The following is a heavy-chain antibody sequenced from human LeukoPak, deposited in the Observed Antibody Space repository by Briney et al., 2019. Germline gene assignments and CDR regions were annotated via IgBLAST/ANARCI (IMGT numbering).Heavy chain of an antibody. CDR1: GYTITGYY. CDR2: INPSGGST. CDR3: ATGIGSYYDSSAIGDY. V-gene: IGHV1-46*01. D-gene: IGHD3-22*01. J-gene: IGHJ4*02. Sequence: ASVKVSCKASGYTITGYYMHWVRQAPGQGLEWMGIINPSGGSTSYAQKFQGRVTMTRDTSTSTVYMELSSLRSEDTAVYYCATGIGSYYDSSAIGDYWGQGTLVTVSS.